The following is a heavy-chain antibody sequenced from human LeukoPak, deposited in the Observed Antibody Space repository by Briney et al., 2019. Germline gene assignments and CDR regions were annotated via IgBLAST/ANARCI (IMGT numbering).Heavy chain of an antibody. CDR1: GGSISSYY. D-gene: IGHD3-10*01. CDR3: ARVEPGSYYNPFDY. J-gene: IGHJ4*02. Sequence: PSETLSLTCTVSGGSISSYYWSWIRQPPGKGLEWIGYIYYSGSTNYNPSLKSQVTISVDTSKNQFSLKLSSVTAADTAVYYCARVEPGSYYNPFDYWGQGTLVTVSS. CDR2: IYYSGST. V-gene: IGHV4-59*01.